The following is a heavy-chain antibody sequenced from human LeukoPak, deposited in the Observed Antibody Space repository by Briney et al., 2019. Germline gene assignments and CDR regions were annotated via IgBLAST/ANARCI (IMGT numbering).Heavy chain of an antibody. D-gene: IGHD2-15*01. CDR3: ARSDTYCSGGSCPPNTFDALDI. Sequence: PSETLSLTCTVSGGSISSSSYYWGWIRQPPGKGLEWIGNIYYSGSTNYNPSLKSRVTISIDTSKNQFSLKLSSVTAADTAVYYCARSDTYCSGGSCPPNTFDALDIWGQGTMVTVSS. J-gene: IGHJ3*02. V-gene: IGHV4-39*07. CDR2: IYYSGST. CDR1: GGSISSSSYY.